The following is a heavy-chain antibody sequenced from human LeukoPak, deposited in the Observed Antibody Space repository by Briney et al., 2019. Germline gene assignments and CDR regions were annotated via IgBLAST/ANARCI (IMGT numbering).Heavy chain of an antibody. Sequence: GGSLRLSCAASGFTFSSFDMHWVRQPTEQGLEWVSPIGTSSDTYYPGSVEGRFTLSRDNAKNSLYLQMNSLTAGDTAVYYCARGPPRGKYYYMDVWGKGTTVTVSS. D-gene: IGHD1-1*01. J-gene: IGHJ6*03. CDR3: ARGPPRGKYYYMDV. CDR2: IGTSSDT. V-gene: IGHV3-13*01. CDR1: GFTFSSFD.